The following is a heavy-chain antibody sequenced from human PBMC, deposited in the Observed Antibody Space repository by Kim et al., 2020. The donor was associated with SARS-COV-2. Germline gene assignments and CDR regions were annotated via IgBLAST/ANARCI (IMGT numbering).Heavy chain of an antibody. CDR3: ARDLRTYYYDSSGYYPSGAFDI. Sequence: ASVKVSCKASGYTFTGYYMHWVRQAPGQGLEWMGRINPNSGGTNYAQKFQGSVTMTRDTSISTAYMELSRLRSDDTAVYYCARDLRTYYYDSSGYYPSGAFDIWGQGTMVTVSS. V-gene: IGHV1-2*06. J-gene: IGHJ3*02. CDR2: INPNSGGT. CDR1: GYTFTGYY. D-gene: IGHD3-22*01.